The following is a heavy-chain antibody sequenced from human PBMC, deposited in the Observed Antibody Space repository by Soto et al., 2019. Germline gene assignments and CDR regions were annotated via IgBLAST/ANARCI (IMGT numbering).Heavy chain of an antibody. Sequence: PVGSLRLSCAASGFTFSSYWMHWVRQAPGKGLVWVSRINGDGSSTSYADSVKGRFTISRDNAKNTLYLQMNSLRAEDTAVYYCARDGYNSGDYFDYWGQGTLVTVSS. CDR1: GFTFSSYW. V-gene: IGHV3-74*01. D-gene: IGHD5-12*01. CDR3: ARDGYNSGDYFDY. J-gene: IGHJ4*02. CDR2: INGDGSST.